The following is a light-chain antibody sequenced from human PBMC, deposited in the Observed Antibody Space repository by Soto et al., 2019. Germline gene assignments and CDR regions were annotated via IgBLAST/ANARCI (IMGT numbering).Light chain of an antibody. J-gene: IGKJ4*01. CDR1: QGIGNA. CDR3: LQHNSYRLT. Sequence: DIQMTQSPSSLSASVGDRVTLTCRASQGIGNALGWYQQKPGKAPKRLIYAASSLQSGVPSRFSGSGSGTEFTLTISSLQPEDFATYYCLQHNSYRLTFGGGTKVEIK. V-gene: IGKV1-17*01. CDR2: AAS.